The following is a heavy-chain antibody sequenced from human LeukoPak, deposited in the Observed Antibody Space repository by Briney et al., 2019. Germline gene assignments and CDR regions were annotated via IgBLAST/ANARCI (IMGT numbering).Heavy chain of an antibody. Sequence: SETLSLTCTVSGGSNSSSSYYWGWIRQPPGKGPEWIGSIYYSGSTYYNPSLKSRVTISVDTSKNQFSLKLSSVTAADTAVYYCARYPYSGSKYAFDIWGQGTMVTVSS. J-gene: IGHJ3*02. CDR2: IYYSGST. D-gene: IGHD1-26*01. CDR1: GGSNSSSSYY. V-gene: IGHV4-39*07. CDR3: ARYPYSGSKYAFDI.